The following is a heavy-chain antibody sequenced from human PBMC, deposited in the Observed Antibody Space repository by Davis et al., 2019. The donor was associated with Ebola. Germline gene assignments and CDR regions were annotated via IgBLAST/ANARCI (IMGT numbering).Heavy chain of an antibody. CDR3: AKDRGSSWEEKYFQH. V-gene: IGHV3-21*04. J-gene: IGHJ1*01. D-gene: IGHD6-13*01. CDR2: ITSNSYI. Sequence: GESLKISCAASGFTFSSYAMNWVRQAPGKGLEWVSSITSNSYIYYADSVKGRFTISRDNAKNSLYLQMNSLRAEDTAVYYCAKDRGSSWEEKYFQHWGQGTLVTVSS. CDR1: GFTFSSYA.